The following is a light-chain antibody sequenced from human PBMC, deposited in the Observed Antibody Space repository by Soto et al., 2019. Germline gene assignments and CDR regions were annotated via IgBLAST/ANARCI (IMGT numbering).Light chain of an antibody. J-gene: IGLJ3*02. CDR2: DVS. V-gene: IGLV2-11*01. Sequence: QYALTQPRSVSGSPGQSVTISCSGTSSDVGAYNLVSWYQQHPGKAPKLMIHDVSARPSGVPDRFSGSKSGNTASLTISGLQAVDEADYYCCSYAGRYTWLFGGGTKLTVL. CDR3: CSYAGRYTWL. CDR1: SSDVGAYNL.